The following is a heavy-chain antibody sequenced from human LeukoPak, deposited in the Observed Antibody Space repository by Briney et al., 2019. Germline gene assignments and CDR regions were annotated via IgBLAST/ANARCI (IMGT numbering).Heavy chain of an antibody. CDR1: GGSISSGSFY. CDR2: IYYSGSA. D-gene: IGHD3-22*01. Sequence: SETLSLTCTVSGGSISSGSFYWSWIRQPAGKGLEWIGYIYYSGSANYNPSLKSRVTISVDTSKNQFSLKLSSVTAADTAVYYCARQYYYDNSGYFDYWGQGTLVTVSS. V-gene: IGHV4-61*10. J-gene: IGHJ4*02. CDR3: ARQYYYDNSGYFDY.